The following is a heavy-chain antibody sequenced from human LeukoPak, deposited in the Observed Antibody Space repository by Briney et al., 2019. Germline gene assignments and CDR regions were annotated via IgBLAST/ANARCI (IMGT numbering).Heavy chain of an antibody. CDR2: ISGNGGST. D-gene: IGHD6-19*01. CDR1: GFTFSNYA. J-gene: IGHJ4*02. Sequence: GGSLRLSCAASGFTFSNYAMHWVRQAPGKGLEYVSAISGNGGSTYYANSVKGRFTISRDNLKNTLYLQMGSLRTEGMAMYYCARDTQYSSGWSSYFDYWGQGTLVTVSS. CDR3: ARDTQYSSGWSSYFDY. V-gene: IGHV3-64*01.